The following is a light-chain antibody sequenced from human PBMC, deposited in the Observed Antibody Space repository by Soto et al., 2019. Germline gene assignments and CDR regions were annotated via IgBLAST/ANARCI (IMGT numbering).Light chain of an antibody. J-gene: IGKJ1*01. CDR1: QSVSGK. CDR3: QHYSTSIWT. Sequence: EIVMTQSPATLSVSPGERATLSCRASQSVSGKLAWYQQKPGQAPRLLIYDTSTRATGSPSRFSGSGSGTEFTPTISSLQSEDSAVYYWQHYSTSIWTFGQGTKVEIK. CDR2: DTS. V-gene: IGKV3-15*01.